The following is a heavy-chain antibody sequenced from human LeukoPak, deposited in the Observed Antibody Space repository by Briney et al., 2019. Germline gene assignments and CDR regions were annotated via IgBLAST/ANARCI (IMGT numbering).Heavy chain of an antibody. D-gene: IGHD1-26*01. V-gene: IGHV4-38-2*02. Sequence: SETLSLTCAVSGYSIRSGYYWAWIRQPPGKGLEWIGSLHHTSSTYYNPSLKSRVTMSVDKSNNKFSLKLSSVTAADTALYYCARDRESSPWELLLDYWGQRILVTVSS. J-gene: IGHJ4*02. CDR1: GYSIRSGYY. CDR3: ARDRESSPWELLLDY. CDR2: LHHTSST.